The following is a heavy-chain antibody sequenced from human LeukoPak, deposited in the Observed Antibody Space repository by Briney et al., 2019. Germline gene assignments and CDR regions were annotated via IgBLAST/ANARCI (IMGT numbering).Heavy chain of an antibody. D-gene: IGHD3-16*02. V-gene: IGHV1-8*01. CDR3: ARSLSTDSYDYVWGSYRPNPVDY. CDR2: MNPNSGNT. J-gene: IGHJ4*02. CDR1: GYTFTSYD. Sequence: ASVKVSCKASGYTFTSYDINWVRQATGQGLEWMGWMNPNSGNTGYAQKFQGRVTMTRNTSISTAYMELSSLRSEDTAVYYCARSLSTDSYDYVWGSYRPNPVDYWGQGTLVTVSS.